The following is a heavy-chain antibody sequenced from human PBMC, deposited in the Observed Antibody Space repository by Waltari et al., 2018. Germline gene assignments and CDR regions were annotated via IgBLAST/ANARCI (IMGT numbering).Heavy chain of an antibody. J-gene: IGHJ6*02. V-gene: IGHV4-34*01. CDR3: AKAGLVGATGWGYYYYGMDV. CDR1: GGSFSGYY. CDR2: INHSGST. Sequence: QVQLQQWGAGLLKPSETLSLTCAVYGGSFSGYYWSWIRQPPGKGLEWIGEINHSGSTNYNPSLKSRVTISVDTSKNQFSLQLNFVTPEDTAVYYCAKAGLVGATGWGYYYYGMDVWGQGTTVTVSS. D-gene: IGHD1-26*01.